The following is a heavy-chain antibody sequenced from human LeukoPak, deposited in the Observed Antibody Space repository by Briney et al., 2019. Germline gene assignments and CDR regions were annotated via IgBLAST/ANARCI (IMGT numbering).Heavy chain of an antibody. Sequence: GGSLRLSCAASGVTFRSYAMNWVRQAPGKGLEWVSVISGSGGSTYYADSVKGRFTISRDNAKNSLYLQMNSLRAEDTAVYYCAELGITMIGGVWGKGTTVTISS. CDR3: AELGITMIGGV. CDR2: ISGSGGST. J-gene: IGHJ6*04. V-gene: IGHV3-23*01. D-gene: IGHD3-10*02. CDR1: GVTFRSYA.